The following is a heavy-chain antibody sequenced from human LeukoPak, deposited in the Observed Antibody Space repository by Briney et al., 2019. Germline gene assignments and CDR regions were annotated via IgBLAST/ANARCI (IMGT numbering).Heavy chain of an antibody. V-gene: IGHV1-8*01. CDR3: ARHEVLPTPYYYYGMDV. J-gene: IGHJ6*02. Sequence: ASVKVSCKASGYTFTSYDINWVRQATRQGLEWMGWMNPNSGNTGYAQKFQGRVTMTRNTSISTAYMELSSLRSEDTAVYYCARHEVLPTPYYYYGMDVWGQGTTVTVSS. CDR1: GYTFTSYD. CDR2: MNPNSGNT. D-gene: IGHD2-15*01.